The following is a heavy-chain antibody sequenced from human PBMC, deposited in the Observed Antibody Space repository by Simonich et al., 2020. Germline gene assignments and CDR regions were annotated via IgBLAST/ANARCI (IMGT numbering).Heavy chain of an antibody. CDR3: ARGLRVAAAGTAFQH. J-gene: IGHJ1*01. CDR1: GGSFSGYY. D-gene: IGHD6-13*01. Sequence: QVKLQQWGAGLLKPSETLSLTCAVYGGSFSGYYWRWIRQPPGKGLAWIGEINHSESTNYNPSLKSRGTISVDTSKNQFSLKLSSVTAADTAVYYCARGLRVAAAGTAFQHWGQGTLVTVSS. V-gene: IGHV4-34*01. CDR2: INHSEST.